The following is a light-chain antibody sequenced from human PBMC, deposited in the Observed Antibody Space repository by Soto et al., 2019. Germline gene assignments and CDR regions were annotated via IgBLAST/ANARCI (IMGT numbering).Light chain of an antibody. CDR2: RKD. V-gene: IGLV1-47*01. Sequence: QSVLTQPPSASGTPGQRVTICCSGTGSNIGYNNVYWYQIVPGTAPKLVIYRKDQRPSGLPDRFSGSRSGTSASLAISGLRSEDEDEYDCATWDDSLSGRGIFGGGTKLTVL. CDR3: ATWDDSLSGRGI. CDR1: GSNIGYNN. J-gene: IGLJ2*01.